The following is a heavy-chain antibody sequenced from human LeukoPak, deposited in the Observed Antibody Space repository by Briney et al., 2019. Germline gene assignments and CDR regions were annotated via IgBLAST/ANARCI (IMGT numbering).Heavy chain of an antibody. Sequence: GGSLRLSCAASGFTFSSYSMNWVRQAPGKGLEWVSSISSSSSYIYYADSVKGRFTISRDNAKNSLYLQMNSLRAEDTAVYYCARGGGMTTFAFDIWGQGTMVTVSS. D-gene: IGHD3-16*01. V-gene: IGHV3-21*01. CDR3: ARGGGMTTFAFDI. CDR2: ISSSSSYI. J-gene: IGHJ3*02. CDR1: GFTFSSYS.